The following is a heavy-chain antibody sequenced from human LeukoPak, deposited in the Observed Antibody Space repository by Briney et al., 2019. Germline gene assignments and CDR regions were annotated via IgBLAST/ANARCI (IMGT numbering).Heavy chain of an antibody. CDR1: GGSFSGYY. D-gene: IGHD6-6*01. J-gene: IGHJ4*02. CDR2: INHSGST. Sequence: SETLSLTCAVYGGSFSGYYWSWIRQPPGKGLEWIGEINHSGSTNYNPSLKSRVTTSVDTSKNQFSLKLSSVTAADTAVYYCARGRYSSSSPFFDYWGQGTLVTVSS. CDR3: ARGRYSSSSPFFDY. V-gene: IGHV4-34*01.